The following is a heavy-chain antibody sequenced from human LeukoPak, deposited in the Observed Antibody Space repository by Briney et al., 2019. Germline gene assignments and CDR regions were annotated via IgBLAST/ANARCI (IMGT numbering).Heavy chain of an antibody. J-gene: IGHJ6*03. CDR3: ARIFRGGYYYYYYYMDV. V-gene: IGHV4-34*01. D-gene: IGHD3-16*01. Sequence: TPSETLSPTCAVYGGSFSGYYWSWIRQPPGKGLEWIGEINHSGSTNYNPSLKSRVTISVDTSKNQFSLKLSSVTAADTAVYYCARIFRGGYYYYYYYMDVWGKGTTVTVSS. CDR2: INHSGST. CDR1: GGSFSGYY.